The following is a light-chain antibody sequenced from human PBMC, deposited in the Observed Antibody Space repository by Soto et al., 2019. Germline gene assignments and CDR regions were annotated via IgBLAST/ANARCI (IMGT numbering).Light chain of an antibody. V-gene: IGKV1-39*01. CDR2: AAS. CDR3: QQSYSTLALT. Sequence: DIQMTQSPSSLSASVGDRVTITCRASQSISSYLNWYQQKPGKAPKLLIYAASSLQSGVTTRFSGSGSGTDFTLTISSLQPEDLETYYCQQSYSTLALTFGGGPKVEIK. CDR1: QSISSY. J-gene: IGKJ4*02.